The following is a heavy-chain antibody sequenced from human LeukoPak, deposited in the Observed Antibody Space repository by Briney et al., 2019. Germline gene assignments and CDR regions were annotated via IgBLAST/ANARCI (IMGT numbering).Heavy chain of an antibody. D-gene: IGHD6-6*01. J-gene: IGHJ4*02. CDR2: IYYTGST. CDR3: ARHRAYSSSSPFDY. CDR1: GGSISGYY. V-gene: IGHV4-59*08. Sequence: SETLSLTCIVSGGSISGYYWTWIRQPPGKGLEWIGYIYYTGSTNYNPSLKSRVTMFVDMSKNQFSLRLSSVTAADTAVYYCARHRAYSSSSPFDYWGQGTLVTVSS.